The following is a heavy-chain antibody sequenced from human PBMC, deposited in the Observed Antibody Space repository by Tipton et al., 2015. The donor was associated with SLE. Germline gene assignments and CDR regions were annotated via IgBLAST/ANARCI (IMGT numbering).Heavy chain of an antibody. CDR2: ISANNGNT. CDR3: ARDPDSMIVVVRDAFDI. J-gene: IGHJ3*02. V-gene: IGHV1-18*01. D-gene: IGHD3-22*01. Sequence: QVQLVQSGAEVKKPGASVKVSCKASGYTFTNYGISWVRQAPGQGLEWMGWISANNGNTNYAQKLQGRVTMTTDTSTSTAYMELRSLRSDDTAVYYCARDPDSMIVVVRDAFDIWGQGTMVTVSS. CDR1: GYTFTNYG.